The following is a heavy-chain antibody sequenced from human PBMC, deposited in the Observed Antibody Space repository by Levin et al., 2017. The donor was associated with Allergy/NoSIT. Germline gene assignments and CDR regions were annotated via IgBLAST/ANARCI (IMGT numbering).Heavy chain of an antibody. D-gene: IGHD1-7*01. V-gene: IGHV1-24*01. CDR3: ATAWELRGLDI. CDR2: FAAEDGEA. CDR1: GDTLSELS. J-gene: IGHJ3*02. Sequence: PVASVKVSCKISGDTLSELSIQWVRQAPGKGLEWMGSFAAEDGEAVFAQKFQDRLTMTEDTSTDTAYMELRSLISEDTAVYYCATAWELRGLDIWGQGTMVTVSS.